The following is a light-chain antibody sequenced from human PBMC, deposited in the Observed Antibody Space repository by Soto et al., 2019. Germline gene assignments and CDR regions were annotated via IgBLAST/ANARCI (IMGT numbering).Light chain of an antibody. CDR1: QSVSTS. CDR2: SAS. V-gene: IGKV3-15*01. J-gene: IGKJ2*01. CDR3: QQYLNWYT. Sequence: EVVMTQSPATLSVFPGERVTVSCRASQSVSTSLAWYQQKPGQAPRLLIYSASTRATGIPARFSGSGSGTEFTLTISSLQSEDFAVYYCQQYLNWYTFGQGTKLEIK.